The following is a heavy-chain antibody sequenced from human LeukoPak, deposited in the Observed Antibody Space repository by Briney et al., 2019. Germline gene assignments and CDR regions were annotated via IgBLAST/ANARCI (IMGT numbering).Heavy chain of an antibody. V-gene: IGHV4-4*07. D-gene: IGHD3-22*01. J-gene: IGHJ4*02. CDR1: GGSISSYY. CDR2: IYTSGST. Sequence: SETLSLTCTVSGGSISSYYWSWIRQPAGKGLEWIGRIYTSGSTNYNPSLKSRVTMSVDTSKNQFSLKLSSVTAADTAVYYCARDGYYYDSSGYYTFDYWGQGTLVTVSS. CDR3: ARDGYYYDSSGYYTFDY.